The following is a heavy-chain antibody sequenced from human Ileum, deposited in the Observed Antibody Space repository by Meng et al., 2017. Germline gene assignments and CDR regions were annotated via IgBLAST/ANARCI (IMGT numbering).Heavy chain of an antibody. D-gene: IGHD1-26*01. CDR3: ARDHMGSLEY. CDR1: GGSDRRAGYQ. V-gene: IGHV4-61*08. Sequence: QVRVHELVPALETPSDTRSVICAVFGGSDRRAGYQWRGIRLPPGKGLEWIGYASTNYNPSLKSRVTISLDTSRNQFSLSLSSVTAADTAVYYCARDHMGSLEYWGQGVLVTVSS. CDR2: AST. J-gene: IGHJ4*02.